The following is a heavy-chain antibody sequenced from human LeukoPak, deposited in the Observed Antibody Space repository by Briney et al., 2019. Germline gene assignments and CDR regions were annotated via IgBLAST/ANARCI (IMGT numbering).Heavy chain of an antibody. V-gene: IGHV3-30*03. CDR1: GFTFSSYG. J-gene: IGHJ4*02. Sequence: GGSLRLSCAASGFTFSSYGMHWVRQAPGKGLEWVAVISYDGSNKYYADSVKGRFTISRDNSKNTLYLQMNSLRAEDTAVYYCASFGQWLGGGNWGQGTLVTVSS. D-gene: IGHD6-19*01. CDR3: ASFGQWLGGGN. CDR2: ISYDGSNK.